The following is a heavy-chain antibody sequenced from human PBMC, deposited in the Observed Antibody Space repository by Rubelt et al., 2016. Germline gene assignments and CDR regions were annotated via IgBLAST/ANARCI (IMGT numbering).Heavy chain of an antibody. CDR1: DGSISSSCFY. CDR2: IYYTGST. V-gene: IGHV4-39*07. J-gene: IGHJ4*02. CDR3: ARGIAALGRRDFDS. Sequence: QLQESGPGLVKPSETLSLTCTVSDGSISSSCFYSGWIRQPPGKGLEWIGSIYYTGSTHHNPSRKSRGTISLDTSNNQFSLKLRAVTAADTAVDYCARGIAALGRRDFDSWGQATLVTVSS. D-gene: IGHD6-25*01.